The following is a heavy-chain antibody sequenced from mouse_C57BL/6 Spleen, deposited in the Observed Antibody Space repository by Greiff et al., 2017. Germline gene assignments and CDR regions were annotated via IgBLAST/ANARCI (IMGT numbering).Heavy chain of an antibody. D-gene: IGHD2-4*01. Sequence: EVKLVESGGGLVKPGGSLKLSCAASGMHWVRQAPEKGLEWVAYISSGSSTIYYADTVKGRFTISRDNAKNTLFLQMTSLRSEDTAMYYCARYDYDGWYFDVWGTGTTVTVSS. CDR3: ARYDYDGWYFDV. V-gene: IGHV5-17*01. J-gene: IGHJ1*03. CDR1: G. CDR2: ISSGSSTI.